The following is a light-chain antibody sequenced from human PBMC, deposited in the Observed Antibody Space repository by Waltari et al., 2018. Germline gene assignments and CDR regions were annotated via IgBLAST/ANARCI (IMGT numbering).Light chain of an antibody. V-gene: IGKV3-11*01. CDR3: QQSSERPVT. J-gene: IGKJ4*01. Sequence: EIVLTQSPATLSLSPGERATLSCRASQRISRNLGWYQQKLGQAPRLLIYDASNRATGIPARFSGSGSGTYFTLTISSLEPEDFAVYYCQQSSERPVTFGGGTKVEIK. CDR2: DAS. CDR1: QRISRN.